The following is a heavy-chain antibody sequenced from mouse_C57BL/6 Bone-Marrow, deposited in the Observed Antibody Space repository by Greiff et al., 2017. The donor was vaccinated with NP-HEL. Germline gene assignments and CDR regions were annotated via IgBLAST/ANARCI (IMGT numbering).Heavy chain of an antibody. CDR3: AREGYYGYDGGSYYFDY. CDR2: IDPSDSYT. J-gene: IGHJ2*01. V-gene: IGHV1-69*01. CDR1: GYTFTSYW. Sequence: QVQLQQPGAELVMPGASVKLSCKASGYTFTSYWMHWVKQRPGQGLEWIGEIDPSDSYTNYIQKFKGKSTLTVDKSSSTAYMQLSSLTSEDSAVYYCAREGYYGYDGGSYYFDYWGQGTTLTVSS. D-gene: IGHD2-2*01.